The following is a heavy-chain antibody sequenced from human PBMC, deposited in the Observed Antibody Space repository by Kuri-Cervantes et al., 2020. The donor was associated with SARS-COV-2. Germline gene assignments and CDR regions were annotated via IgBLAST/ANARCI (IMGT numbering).Heavy chain of an antibody. CDR1: GFIFSDYA. V-gene: IGHV3-33*08. CDR2: IWYDGKNE. CDR3: ARGAANYYMDV. Sequence: GESLKISCAASGFIFSDYAIDWVRQAPGKGLEWVAVIWYDGKNEYYAGSVKGRFTISRDNSRNTVLLQMNILRAEDTAIYYCARGAANYYMDVWGTGTTVTVSS. D-gene: IGHD3-16*01. J-gene: IGHJ6*03.